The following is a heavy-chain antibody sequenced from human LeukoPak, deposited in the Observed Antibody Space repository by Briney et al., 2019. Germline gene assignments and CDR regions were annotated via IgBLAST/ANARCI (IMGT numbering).Heavy chain of an antibody. CDR3: ARDLPYYDFWSGYYTGGY. D-gene: IGHD3-3*01. CDR2: IKQDGSEK. J-gene: IGHJ4*02. CDR1: GFTFSSYW. V-gene: IGHV3-7*01. Sequence: GGSLRLSCAASGFTFSSYWMSWVRQAPGKGLEWVANIKQDGSEKYYVDSVKGRFTISRDNAKNSLYLQMNSLRAEDTAVYYCARDLPYYDFWSGYYTGGYWGQGTLVTVSP.